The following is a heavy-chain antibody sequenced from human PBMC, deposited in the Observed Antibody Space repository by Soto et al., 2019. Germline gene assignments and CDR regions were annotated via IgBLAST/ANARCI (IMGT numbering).Heavy chain of an antibody. V-gene: IGHV3-30*18. CDR2: ISYDGSNK. CDR3: AKEPQTDHWYSSGWYNDYYGMDV. CDR1: GFTFSSYG. J-gene: IGHJ6*02. D-gene: IGHD6-19*01. Sequence: PGGSLRLSCAASGFTFSSYGMHWVRQAPGKGPEWVAVISYDGSNKYYADSVKGRFTISRDNSKNTLYLQMNSLRAEDTAVYYCAKEPQTDHWYSSGWYNDYYGMDVWGQGTTVTVSS.